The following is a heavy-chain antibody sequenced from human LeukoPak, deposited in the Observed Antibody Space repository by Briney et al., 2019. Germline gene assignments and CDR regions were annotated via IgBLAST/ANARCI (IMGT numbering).Heavy chain of an antibody. V-gene: IGHV4-59*01. CDR1: GGSISSYY. CDR2: IYYSGST. Sequence: PSGTLSLTCTVSGGSISSYYWSWIRQPPGKGLEWIGYIYYSGSTNYNPSLKSRVTISVDTSKNQFSLKLSSVTAADTAVYYCARGLTGGSYYYYYYMDVWGKGTTVTISS. J-gene: IGHJ6*03. D-gene: IGHD7-27*01. CDR3: ARGLTGGSYYYYYYMDV.